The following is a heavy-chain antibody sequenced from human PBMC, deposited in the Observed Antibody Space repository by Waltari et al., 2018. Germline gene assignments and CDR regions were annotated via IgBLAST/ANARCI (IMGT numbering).Heavy chain of an antibody. V-gene: IGHV4-34*01. J-gene: IGHJ4*02. CDR2: INHSGST. D-gene: IGHD7-27*01. CDR3: ARAVTGTSNYDH. CDR1: GGSFSGYY. Sequence: QVQLQQWGAGLLKPSETLSLTCAVYGGSFSGYYWSWIRQPPGKGLEWIGEINHSGSTNYNPSLKSRVTISVDTSKNQFSLKLSSVTAADTAVYFCARAVTGTSNYDHWGQGTLVTVSS.